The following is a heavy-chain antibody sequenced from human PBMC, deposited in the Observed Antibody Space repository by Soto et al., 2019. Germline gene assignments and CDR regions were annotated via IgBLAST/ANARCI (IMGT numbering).Heavy chain of an antibody. V-gene: IGHV1-8*01. J-gene: IGHJ4*02. D-gene: IGHD2-2*01. CDR1: GYTFTNYD. CDR2: MNPNSGNT. CDR3: ARGPMSCTSSSCPYFFDY. Sequence: ASVKVSCKASGYTFTNYDINCVRQATGQVLEWVGWMNPNSGNTGYAQKLQGRVTMTRNTSMSTASMELSSLRSEDTAVYYCARGPMSCTSSSCPYFFDYWAQGTLVTVSS.